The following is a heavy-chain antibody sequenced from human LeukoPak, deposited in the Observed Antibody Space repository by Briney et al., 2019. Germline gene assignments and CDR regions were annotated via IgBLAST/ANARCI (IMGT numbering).Heavy chain of an antibody. D-gene: IGHD3-22*01. V-gene: IGHV1-2*02. J-gene: IGHJ5*02. Sequence: ASVKVSCKASGYTFTSYDINWVRQAPGQGLEWMGWINPNSGGTNYAQKFQGRVAMTRDTSISTAYMELSRLRSDDTAVYYCASWIVVPGGQNWFDPWGQGTLVTVSS. CDR2: INPNSGGT. CDR1: GYTFTSYD. CDR3: ASWIVVPGGQNWFDP.